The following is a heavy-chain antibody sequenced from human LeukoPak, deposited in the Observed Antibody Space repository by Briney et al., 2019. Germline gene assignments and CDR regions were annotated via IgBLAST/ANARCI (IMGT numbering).Heavy chain of an antibody. CDR3: ARDFGCSSTSCYGRFDY. V-gene: IGHV3-33*01. J-gene: IGHJ4*02. D-gene: IGHD2-2*01. CDR2: IWYDGSNK. Sequence: SGGSLRLSCAASGFTFSSYGMHWVRQAPGKGLEWVAVIWYDGSNKYYADSVKGRFTISRDNSKNTLYLQMNSLRAEDTAVYYCARDFGCSSTSCYGRFDYWGQGTLVTVSS. CDR1: GFTFSSYG.